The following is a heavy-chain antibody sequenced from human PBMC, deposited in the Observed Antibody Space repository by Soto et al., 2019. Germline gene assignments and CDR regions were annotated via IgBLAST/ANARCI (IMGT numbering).Heavy chain of an antibody. CDR1: GFSLTTTHMG. Sequence: QITLKESGPPLVRPAQTLTLTCAFSGFSLTTTHMGVAWIRQPPGKALEWLALIYWDDDKRYSPSLKNRLAISKGPSRNRVVPAITNMNPGGQGTYLLAHARGYDPLRFYPLGPGTLVTVSS. V-gene: IGHV2-5*02. CDR3: AHARGYDPLRFYP. CDR2: IYWDDDK. J-gene: IGHJ5*02. D-gene: IGHD5-12*01.